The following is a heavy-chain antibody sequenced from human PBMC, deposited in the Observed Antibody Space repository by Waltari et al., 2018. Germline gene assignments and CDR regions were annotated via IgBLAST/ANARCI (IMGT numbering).Heavy chain of an antibody. CDR3: AREGTIVRCAFDI. Sequence: QVQLQESGPGLVKPSETLSLTCAVSGYSISSGYYWGWIRQPPGKGLEWMGSIYHSGSTYYNPSLKSRVTISVDTSKNQFSLKLSSVTAADTAVYYCAREGTIVRCAFDIWGQGTMVTVSS. CDR1: GYSISSGYY. J-gene: IGHJ3*02. CDR2: IYHSGST. V-gene: IGHV4-38-2*02. D-gene: IGHD2-8*01.